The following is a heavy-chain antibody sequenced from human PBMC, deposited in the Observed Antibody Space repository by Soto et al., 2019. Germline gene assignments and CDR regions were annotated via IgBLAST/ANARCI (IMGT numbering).Heavy chain of an antibody. J-gene: IGHJ6*02. CDR2: ISGGGGST. D-gene: IGHD1-26*01. Sequence: VSLRLSCAASGFTFSTYAMNWVRQAPGKGLEWVSAISGGGGSTYYADSVKGRVTISRDNSKNTLYLQMNSLRAEDTAVYYCAKVSLGALTFTDYYYYGLDVWGQGTTVTVSS. CDR1: GFTFSTYA. V-gene: IGHV3-23*01. CDR3: AKVSLGALTFTDYYYYGLDV.